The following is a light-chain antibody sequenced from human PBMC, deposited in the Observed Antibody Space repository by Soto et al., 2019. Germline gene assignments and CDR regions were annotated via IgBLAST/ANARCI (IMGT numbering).Light chain of an antibody. CDR3: TSYKSSKTYV. Sequence: QSALAQPASVSGSPGPSITISCTGTSSDVGGYDFVSWYQQHPGKAPKLMISDVSNRPSGGSNRFSGSKSGNTASLTISGLQAEDEADSYCTSYKSSKTYVFGTGNKVTVL. V-gene: IGLV2-14*01. CDR1: SSDVGGYDF. J-gene: IGLJ1*01. CDR2: DVS.